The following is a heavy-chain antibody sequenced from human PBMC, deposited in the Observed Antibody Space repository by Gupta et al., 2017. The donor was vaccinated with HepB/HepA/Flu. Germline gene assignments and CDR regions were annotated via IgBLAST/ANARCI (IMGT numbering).Heavy chain of an antibody. Sequence: QVQLVASGGGVVQPGRSLRLSCAASGFTFSNYGMHWVRQAPGQGLKGVAVIWYDGSNKYYADSVKGRFTISRDQSNNTVNLQMNSLRVEDTAVYFCVRDKSFYLDSWGQGTLVTVSS. CDR3: VRDKSFYLDS. J-gene: IGHJ4*02. V-gene: IGHV3-33*01. CDR2: IWYDGSNK. CDR1: GFTFSNYG. D-gene: IGHD1-26*01.